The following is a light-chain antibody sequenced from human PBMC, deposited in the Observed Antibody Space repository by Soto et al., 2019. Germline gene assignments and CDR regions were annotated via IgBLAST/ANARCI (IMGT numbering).Light chain of an antibody. J-gene: IGLJ1*01. CDR3: QSYASSRSGLV. Sequence: QSVLTQPPSVSGAPGQRVTISCTGSSSNIGAGYYVHWYQQLPGTAPKLLIYGNSNRPSGVPDRFSGSKSGTSASLAITGLEAQDEAEYYCQSYASSRSGLVFGTGTKLTVL. V-gene: IGLV1-40*01. CDR1: SSNIGAGYY. CDR2: GNS.